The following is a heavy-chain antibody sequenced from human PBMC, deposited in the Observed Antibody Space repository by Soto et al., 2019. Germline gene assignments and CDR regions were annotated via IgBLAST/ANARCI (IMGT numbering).Heavy chain of an antibody. CDR2: IYPGDSDR. J-gene: IGHJ6*02. CDR3: VRYRSRDYYYGMDV. Sequence: PGGPLKDSCKGSGDSFENYWIGWVRQMPGKGLEWMAIIYPGDSDRRYSPSFQGQVTISADQSISTAYLQWSSLKASDTANYYCVRYRSRDYYYGMDVWGQGTTVTVSS. CDR1: GDSFENYW. V-gene: IGHV5-51*01. D-gene: IGHD1-26*01.